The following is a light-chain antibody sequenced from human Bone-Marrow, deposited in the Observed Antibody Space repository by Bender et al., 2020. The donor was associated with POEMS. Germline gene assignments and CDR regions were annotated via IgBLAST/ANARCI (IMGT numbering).Light chain of an antibody. CDR1: SSNIGAGYD. V-gene: IGLV1-40*01. CDR2: GNN. CDR3: QSYDSSLSWV. Sequence: QSVLTQPPSVSGAPGQRVTLSCTGSSSNIGAGYDTHWYQQFPGTAPKLLIYGNNNRPSGVPDRFSGSKSGTSASLAITGLQAEDEADYYCQSYDSSLSWVFGGGTKLTVL. J-gene: IGLJ3*02.